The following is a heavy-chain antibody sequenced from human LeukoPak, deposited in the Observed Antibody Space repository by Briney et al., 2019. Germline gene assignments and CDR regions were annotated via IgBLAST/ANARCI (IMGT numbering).Heavy chain of an antibody. D-gene: IGHD3-16*01. V-gene: IGHV3-7*01. CDR1: GFTFSSYR. Sequence: GGSLRLSCAASGFTFSSYRMSWVRQAPGKGLEWVAHIKQDGSEKHYVDSVKGRFTISRDNAKNSLYLQMNSLRAEDTAVYYCATERAGERPRPLLSYYYMDVWGKGTTVTISS. CDR2: IKQDGSEK. CDR3: ATERAGERPRPLLSYYYMDV. J-gene: IGHJ6*03.